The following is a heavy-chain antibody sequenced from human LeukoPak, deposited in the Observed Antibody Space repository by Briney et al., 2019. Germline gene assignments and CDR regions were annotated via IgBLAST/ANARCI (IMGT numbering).Heavy chain of an antibody. CDR2: IHYSGST. V-gene: IGHV4-39*01. CDR3: ARQLYSSGSYYAPMDV. CDR1: GGSISSSIYF. Sequence: SETLSLTCTVSGGSISSSIYFWGWIRQPPGKGLEWIGSIHYSGSTYHDPSLKSRVTVSLDMSKNQFSLKLSSVTATDTAVYYCARQLYSSGSYYAPMDVWGKGTTVTISS. D-gene: IGHD3-10*01. J-gene: IGHJ6*03.